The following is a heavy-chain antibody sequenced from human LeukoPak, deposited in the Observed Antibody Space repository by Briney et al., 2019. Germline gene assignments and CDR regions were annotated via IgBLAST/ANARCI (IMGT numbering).Heavy chain of an antibody. J-gene: IGHJ3*02. CDR2: IYYSGST. CDR1: GGSISSSSYY. V-gene: IGHV4-39*01. Sequence: PSETLSLTCTVSGGSISSSSYYWAWIRQPPGKGLEWIGRIYYSGSTYYNPSLKSRVTISVDTSKNQFSLKLSSVTAADTAVYYCARLSTVTTLHAFDIWGQGTMVTVSS. CDR3: ARLSTVTTLHAFDI. D-gene: IGHD4-17*01.